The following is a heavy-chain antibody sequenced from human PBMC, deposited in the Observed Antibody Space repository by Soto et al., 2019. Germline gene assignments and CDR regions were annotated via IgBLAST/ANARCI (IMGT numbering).Heavy chain of an antibody. V-gene: IGHV2-5*01. D-gene: IGHD1-26*01. Sequence: SGPTLVNPTQTLTLTCTFSGFSLSSIGVAVGWIRQPPGKALEWLALLYWNDDRRYSPSLKSRLTITKDTSKNQVVLTMTNMDPADTATYYCAHRASVPCCYYFDSWGQGTLVTVSS. CDR3: AHRASVPCCYYFDS. CDR2: LYWNDDR. CDR1: GFSLSSIGVA. J-gene: IGHJ4*02.